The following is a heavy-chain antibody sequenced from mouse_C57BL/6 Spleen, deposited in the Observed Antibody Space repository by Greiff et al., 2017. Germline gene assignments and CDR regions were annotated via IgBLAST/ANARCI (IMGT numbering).Heavy chain of an antibody. D-gene: IGHD2-4*01. CDR2: IYPSDSET. CDR1: GYTFTSYW. CDR3: ARSSTMIFDY. J-gene: IGHJ2*01. Sequence: QVQLQQPGAELVRPGSSVKLSCKASGYTFTSYWMDWVKQRPGQGLEWIGNIYPSDSETHYNQKFKDKATLTVDKSSSTAYMQLSSLTSEDSAVYYCARSSTMIFDYWGQGTTLTVSS. V-gene: IGHV1-61*01.